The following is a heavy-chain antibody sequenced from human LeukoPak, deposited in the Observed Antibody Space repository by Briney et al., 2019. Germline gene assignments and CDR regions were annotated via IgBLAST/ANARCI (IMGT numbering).Heavy chain of an antibody. D-gene: IGHD5-24*01. V-gene: IGHV4-59*01. CDR3: ARVVVEMGAPRFDP. Sequence: SETLSLTCTVSGGSISSYYWSWIRQPPGKGLEWIGYIYYSGSTNYNPSLKSRVPISVDTSKNQFSLKLSSVTAADTAVYYCARVVVEMGAPRFDPWGQGTLVTVSS. CDR1: GGSISSYY. CDR2: IYYSGST. J-gene: IGHJ5*02.